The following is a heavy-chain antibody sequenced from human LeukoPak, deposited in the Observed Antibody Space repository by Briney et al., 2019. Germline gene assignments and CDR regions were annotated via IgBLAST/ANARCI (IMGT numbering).Heavy chain of an antibody. Sequence: SETLSLTCAVYVGSFSGYYWTWFRQPPGKGLEWIGESDHGGSTNYNPSLKSRVTISVDTSRNQFSLKLSSVTAADTAVYYCARGTAPPPDYYYGMDVWGQGTTVTVSS. CDR3: ARGTAPPPDYYYGMDV. J-gene: IGHJ6*02. D-gene: IGHD6-6*01. V-gene: IGHV4-34*01. CDR2: SDHGGST. CDR1: VGSFSGYY.